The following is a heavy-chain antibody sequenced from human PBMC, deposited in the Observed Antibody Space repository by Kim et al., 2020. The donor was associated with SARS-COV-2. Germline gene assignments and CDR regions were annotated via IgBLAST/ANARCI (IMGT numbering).Heavy chain of an antibody. CDR2: IYYSGRT. D-gene: IGHD2-15*01. CDR3: ARKLDSSAGSENYHGMDV. J-gene: IGHJ6*02. Sequence: SETLSLTCTVSGGSISGSNYYWNWIRQPPGKGLEWLGSIYYSGRTYYNPSLRSRVTISVDTSKNQFSLRLSSVTAADTAVYYCARKLDSSAGSENYHGMDVWGQGTKVTV. CDR1: GGSISGSNYY. V-gene: IGHV4-39*01.